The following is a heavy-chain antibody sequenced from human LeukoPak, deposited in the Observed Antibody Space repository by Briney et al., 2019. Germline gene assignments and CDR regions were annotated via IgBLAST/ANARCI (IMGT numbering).Heavy chain of an antibody. V-gene: IGHV3-7*01. CDR3: ARWRCSSTSCFFDY. J-gene: IGHJ4*02. CDR2: IKQGGSES. Sequence: GGSLRLSCAASGFTFSTYWMSWVRQAPGKGLEWVANIKQGGSESYYVDAVKGRFMISRDNAKNSLFLQMNSLRAEDTAVYYCARWRCSSTSCFFDYWGQGTLVTVSS. CDR1: GFTFSTYW. D-gene: IGHD2-2*01.